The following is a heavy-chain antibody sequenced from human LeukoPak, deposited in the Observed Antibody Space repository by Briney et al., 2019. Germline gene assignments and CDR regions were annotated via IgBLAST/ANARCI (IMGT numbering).Heavy chain of an antibody. Sequence: GGSLRLSCAASGFTFSDYYMSWIRQAPGKGLEWVGRIKSKTDGGTTDYAAPVKGRFTISRDDSKNTLYLQMNSLKTEDTAVYYCRSGSPTGSDYWGQGTLVTVSS. CDR2: IKSKTDGGTT. D-gene: IGHD1-1*01. J-gene: IGHJ4*02. CDR1: GFTFSDYY. CDR3: RSGSPTGSDY. V-gene: IGHV3-15*01.